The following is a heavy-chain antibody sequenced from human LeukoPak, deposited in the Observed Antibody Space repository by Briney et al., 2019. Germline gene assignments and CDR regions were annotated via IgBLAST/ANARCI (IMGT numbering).Heavy chain of an antibody. CDR3: ARGGRGLRLGELSHFDY. Sequence: SETLSLTCTVSGGSISSGDYYWSWIRQPPGKGLEWIGYIYYSGSIYYNPSLKSRVTISADTSKNQFSLKLSSVTAADTAVYYCARGGRGLRLGELSHFDYWGQETLVTVSS. D-gene: IGHD3-16*02. V-gene: IGHV4-30-4*01. J-gene: IGHJ4*02. CDR2: IYYSGSI. CDR1: GGSISSGDYY.